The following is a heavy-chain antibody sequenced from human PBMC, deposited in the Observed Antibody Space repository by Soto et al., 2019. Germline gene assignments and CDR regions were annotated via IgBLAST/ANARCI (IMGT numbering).Heavy chain of an antibody. V-gene: IGHV3-21*01. CDR3: ARDYDFWSGYARDFDY. Sequence: GGSLRLSCAASGVTFSSYSMNWVRQAPGKGLEWVSSISSSSSYIYYADSVKGRFTISRDNAKNSLYLQMNSLRAEDTAVYYCARDYDFWSGYARDFDYWGQGTLVTVSS. D-gene: IGHD3-3*01. CDR2: ISSSSSYI. J-gene: IGHJ4*02. CDR1: GVTFSSYS.